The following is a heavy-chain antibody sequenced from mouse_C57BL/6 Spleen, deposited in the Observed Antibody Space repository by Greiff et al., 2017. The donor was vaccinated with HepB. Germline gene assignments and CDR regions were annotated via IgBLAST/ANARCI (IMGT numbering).Heavy chain of an antibody. D-gene: IGHD1-1*01. J-gene: IGHJ2*01. CDR1: GYTFTEYT. CDR3: ARHEGGYGSSHDYFDY. CDR2: FYPGSGSI. Sequence: QVQLKESGAELVKPGASVKLSCKASGYTFTEYTIHWVKQRSGQGLEWIGWFYPGSGSIKYNEKFKDKATLTADKSSSTVYMELSRLTSEDSAVYFCARHEGGYGSSHDYFDYWGQGTTLTVSS. V-gene: IGHV1-62-2*01.